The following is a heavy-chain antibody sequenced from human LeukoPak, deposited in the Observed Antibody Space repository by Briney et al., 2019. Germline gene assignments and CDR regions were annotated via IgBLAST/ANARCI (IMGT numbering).Heavy chain of an antibody. Sequence: GASVKVSCKVSGYTLTELSMHWVRQAPGKGLEWRGGFDPEDGETIYAQKFQGRVTMTEDTSTDTAYMELSSLRSEDTAVYYCATGGGGYYDSSGYYYLGYWGQGTLVTVSS. CDR1: GYTLTELS. V-gene: IGHV1-24*01. D-gene: IGHD3-22*01. CDR3: ATGGGGYYDSSGYYYLGY. CDR2: FDPEDGET. J-gene: IGHJ4*02.